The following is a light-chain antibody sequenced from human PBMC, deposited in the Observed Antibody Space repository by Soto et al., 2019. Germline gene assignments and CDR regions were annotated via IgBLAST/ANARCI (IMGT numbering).Light chain of an antibody. CDR3: QHRISWPS. CDR1: QTITIS. Sequence: EIVLTQSPATLSLSPGERATLSCRATQTITISLAWYQQKPGQAPRLLIYDTSKRATGIPARFSGSGSGTDFTLSISSLEPEDFAVYYCQHRISWPSFGGGTKVEIK. CDR2: DTS. J-gene: IGKJ4*01. V-gene: IGKV3-11*01.